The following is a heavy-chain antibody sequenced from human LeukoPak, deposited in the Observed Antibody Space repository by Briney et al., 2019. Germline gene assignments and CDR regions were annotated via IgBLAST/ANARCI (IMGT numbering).Heavy chain of an antibody. Sequence: SETPSLTCTVSGGSISGYYWTWIRQLPEKSLEWIGYIFYSGSAYHNPSLKSRVTISVDTSKNQFSLQLSSVTAADTAVYYCARGSTLIRGFDYWGQGTLVTVSS. V-gene: IGHV4-59*06. CDR1: GGSISGYY. CDR2: IFYSGSA. D-gene: IGHD3-10*01. CDR3: ARGSTLIRGFDY. J-gene: IGHJ4*02.